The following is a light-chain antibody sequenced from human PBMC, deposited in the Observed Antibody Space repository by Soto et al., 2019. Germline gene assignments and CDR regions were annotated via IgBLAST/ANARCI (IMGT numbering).Light chain of an antibody. CDR1: QSISSY. CDR2: AAS. CDR3: QQRYSTPTLS. V-gene: IGKV1-39*01. J-gene: IGKJ4*01. Sequence: DIQMTQSPSSLSASVGDRVTITCRASQSISSYLNWYQQKPGKAPKLLIYAASSLQSGVPSRFSGSGSGTDFTLTISRLQPEDCATYYCQQRYSTPTLSFGGGTKVEIK.